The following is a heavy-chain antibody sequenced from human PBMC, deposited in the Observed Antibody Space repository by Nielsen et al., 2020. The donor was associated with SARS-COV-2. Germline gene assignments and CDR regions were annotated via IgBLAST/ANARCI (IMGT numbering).Heavy chain of an antibody. CDR3: ARDQGLYNWNYNGRTYFDY. J-gene: IGHJ4*02. Sequence: SVKVSCKASGYTFTSYYMHWARQAPGQGLEWMGGIIPIFGTANYAQKFQGRVTITADESTSTAYMELSSLRSEDTAVYYCARDQGLYNWNYNGRTYFDYWGQGTLVTVSS. CDR1: GYTFTSYY. D-gene: IGHD1-7*01. V-gene: IGHV1-69*13. CDR2: IIPIFGTA.